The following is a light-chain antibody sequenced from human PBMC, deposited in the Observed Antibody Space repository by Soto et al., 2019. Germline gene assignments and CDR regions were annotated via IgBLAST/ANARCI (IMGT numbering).Light chain of an antibody. CDR3: HQYGSSPRT. CDR2: GPS. J-gene: IGKJ5*01. V-gene: IGKV3-20*01. Sequence: EIVLTQSPATLSLSPGERATLSCRASQSVSSYLAWYQHKPGQAPRLLIYGPSSRAAGIPDRFSGSGSGTDFTLTISRLEPEDFAVYYCHQYGSSPRTFGQGTRLEIK. CDR1: QSVSSY.